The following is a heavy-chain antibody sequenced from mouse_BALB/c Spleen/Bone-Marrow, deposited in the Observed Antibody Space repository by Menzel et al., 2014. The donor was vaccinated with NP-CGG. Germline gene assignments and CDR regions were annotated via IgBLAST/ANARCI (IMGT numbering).Heavy chain of an antibody. V-gene: IGHV5-17*02. CDR2: ISSGSSTI. CDR1: GFTFXSFG. Sequence: EVHLVESGGGLVQPGGSRKLSCAASGFTFXSFGMHWVRQAPEKGLEWVAYISSGSSTIYYADTVKGRFTISRDNPKNTLFLQMTSLRSEDTAMYYCATGTRGYWGQGTTLTVSS. D-gene: IGHD4-1*01. CDR3: ATGTRGY. J-gene: IGHJ2*01.